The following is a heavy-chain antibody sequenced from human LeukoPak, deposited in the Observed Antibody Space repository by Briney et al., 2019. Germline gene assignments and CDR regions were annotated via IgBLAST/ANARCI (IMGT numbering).Heavy chain of an antibody. CDR3: ARGPVPRSSGLDF. J-gene: IGHJ4*02. D-gene: IGHD3-22*01. V-gene: IGHV1-69*05. CDR2: FAPIFGTA. Sequence: SVKVSCKASGGIFTSYALNWVRQAPRQGLEWMEGFAPIFGTANYAQKFQGRVTITTDESTSTAYMELSNLRSEDTAVYDCARGPVPRSSGLDFRGKGTLVTVSS. CDR1: GGIFTSYA.